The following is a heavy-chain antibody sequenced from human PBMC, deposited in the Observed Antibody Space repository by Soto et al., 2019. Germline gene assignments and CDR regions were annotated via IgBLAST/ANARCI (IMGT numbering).Heavy chain of an antibody. CDR1: GGSISSYY. Sequence: LSLTCTVSGGSISSYYWSWIRQPPGKGLEWIGYIYYSGSTNYNPSLKSRVTISVDTSKNQFSLKLSSVTAADTAVYYCARDRGRRGYFDYWGQGTLVTVSS. V-gene: IGHV4-59*01. CDR3: ARDRGRRGYFDY. J-gene: IGHJ4*02. D-gene: IGHD3-10*01. CDR2: IYYSGST.